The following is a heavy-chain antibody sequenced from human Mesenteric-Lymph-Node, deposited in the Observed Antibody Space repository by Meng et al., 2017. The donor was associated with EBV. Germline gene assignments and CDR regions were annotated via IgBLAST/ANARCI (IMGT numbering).Heavy chain of an antibody. CDR2: ISYSGNT. Sequence: QGRRQESGPGLVKPSQTLSLTCGVSGDSISGGGYYWSWIRQPPGKGLEWIGYISYSGNTYYNTSLKSRLTISLDTSKNQFSLKLKSVTAADTAVYYCARALYSGYDYFDWGQGTLVTVSS. J-gene: IGHJ1*01. CDR1: GDSISGGGYY. D-gene: IGHD5-12*01. V-gene: IGHV4-30-4*01. CDR3: ARALYSGYDYFD.